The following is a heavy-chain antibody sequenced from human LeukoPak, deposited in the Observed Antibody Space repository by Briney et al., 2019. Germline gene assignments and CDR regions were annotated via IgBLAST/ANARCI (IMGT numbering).Heavy chain of an antibody. V-gene: IGHV1-46*01. D-gene: IGHD2-2*01. CDR3: ARDVSSTSSWWFDP. CDR1: GYTFTSHY. CDR2: INPSGGST. J-gene: IGHJ5*02. Sequence: GASVKVSCKASGYTFTSHYMHWVRRAPEQGLEWMGIINPSGGSTSYAQKFQGRVTMTRDVSTRTDYMELSSLRYEDTAVYYCARDVSSTSSWWFDPWGQGTLVIVSS.